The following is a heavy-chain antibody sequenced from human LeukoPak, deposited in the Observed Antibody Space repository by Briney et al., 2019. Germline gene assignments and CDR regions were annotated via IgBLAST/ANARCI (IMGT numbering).Heavy chain of an antibody. J-gene: IGHJ4*02. V-gene: IGHV3-30*09. CDR1: GFTFSSYA. CDR2: ISHDGSNK. Sequence: GGSLRLSCAASGFTFSSYAMHWVRQAPGKGLEWVAVISHDGSNKYNADSVKGRFAISRDNAKNTLYLQMNSLGAEDTAVYYCARALYCSGGSCYSGPDYWGQGTLVTVSS. D-gene: IGHD2-15*01. CDR3: ARALYCSGGSCYSGPDY.